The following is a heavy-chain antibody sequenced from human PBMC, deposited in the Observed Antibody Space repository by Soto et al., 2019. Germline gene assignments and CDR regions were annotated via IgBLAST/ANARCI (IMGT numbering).Heavy chain of an antibody. J-gene: IGHJ6*02. CDR2: IKQDGSEK. V-gene: IGHV3-7*05. Sequence: PGGSLRLSCAASGFTFSSYWMSWVRQAPGKGLEWVANIKQDGSEKYYVDSVKGRFTISRDNAKNSLYLQMNSLRAEDTAVYYCARDVAPPATEDYYYYGMDVWGQGTTVTVSS. CDR1: GFTFSSYW. D-gene: IGHD5-12*01. CDR3: ARDVAPPATEDYYYYGMDV.